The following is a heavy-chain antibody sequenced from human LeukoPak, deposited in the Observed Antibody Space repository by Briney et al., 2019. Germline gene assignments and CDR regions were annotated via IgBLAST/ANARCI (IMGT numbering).Heavy chain of an antibody. CDR1: GFIFSTYS. CDR2: INSNSRYI. D-gene: IGHD3-10*01. CDR3: ARGPAGSGSYYDY. V-gene: IGHV3-21*01. J-gene: IGHJ4*02. Sequence: GGSLRLSCAASGFIFSTYSMNWVRQAPGKGLEWVSYINSNSRYIYYADSVKGRFTISRDNAKNSLYLQMNSLRTEDAAVYYCARGPAGSGSYYDYWGQGTLVTVSS.